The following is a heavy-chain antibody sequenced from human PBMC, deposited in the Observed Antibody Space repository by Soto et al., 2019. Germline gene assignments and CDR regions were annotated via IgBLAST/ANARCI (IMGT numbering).Heavy chain of an antibody. CDR3: ARGYDFWSGYYYYYYGMDV. D-gene: IGHD3-3*01. Sequence: PSQTLSLTCAISGDSVSSNSAAWNWIRQSPSRGLEWLGRTYYRSKWYNDYAVSVKSRITINPDTSKNQFSLQLNSVTPEDTAVYYCARGYDFWSGYYYYYYGMDVWGQGTTVTAP. J-gene: IGHJ6*02. V-gene: IGHV6-1*01. CDR1: GDSVSSNSAA. CDR2: TYYRSKWYN.